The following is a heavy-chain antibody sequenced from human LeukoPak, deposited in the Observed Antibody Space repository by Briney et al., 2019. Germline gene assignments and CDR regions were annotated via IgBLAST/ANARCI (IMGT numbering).Heavy chain of an antibody. CDR3: ARLQYFDWLSNWFDP. CDR1: GGTFSSYA. CDR2: IIPIFGTA. Sequence: ASVEVSCKASGGTFSSYAISWVRQAPGQGLEWMGGIIPIFGTANYAQKFQGRVTITADESTSTAYMELSSLRSEDTAVYYCARLQYFDWLSNWFDPWGQGTLVTVSS. J-gene: IGHJ5*02. D-gene: IGHD3-9*01. V-gene: IGHV1-69*13.